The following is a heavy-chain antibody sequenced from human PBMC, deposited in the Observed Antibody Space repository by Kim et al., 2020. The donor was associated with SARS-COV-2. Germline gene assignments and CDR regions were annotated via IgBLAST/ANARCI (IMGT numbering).Heavy chain of an antibody. V-gene: IGHV4-59*08. Sequence: NYNPSLKSRITMSVDTSKNQFSLKLTSVIAADTAVYYCARHVSSYWYFDLWGRGTLVTVSS. J-gene: IGHJ2*01. CDR3: ARHVSSYWYFDL. D-gene: IGHD2-8*01.